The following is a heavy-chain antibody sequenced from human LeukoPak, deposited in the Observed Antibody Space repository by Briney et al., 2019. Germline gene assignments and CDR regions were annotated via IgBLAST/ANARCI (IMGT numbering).Heavy chain of an antibody. Sequence: ASVKVSCKASGYTFTGYCMHWVRHAPGQGLEWRGWINPNSGGTNYAQKFQGRVTMTRDTSISTAYMELSRLRSDDTAVYYCARDRGDGLYYYMDVWGKGTTVTVSS. CDR3: ARDRGDGLYYYMDV. J-gene: IGHJ6*03. CDR1: GYTFTGYC. CDR2: INPNSGGT. D-gene: IGHD3-10*01. V-gene: IGHV1-2*02.